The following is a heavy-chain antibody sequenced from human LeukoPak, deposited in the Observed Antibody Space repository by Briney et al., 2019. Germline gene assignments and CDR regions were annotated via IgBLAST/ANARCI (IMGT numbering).Heavy chain of an antibody. V-gene: IGHV4-34*01. D-gene: IGHD5-18*01. CDR3: ARFQRRGYSYGLNLDY. Sequence: SETLSLTCAVYGGSFSGYYWSWIRQPPGKGLEWVGETNHGGSTNYNPSLKSRDTISVDTSKNQFSLKLSSVTAADTAVYYCARFQRRGYSYGLNLDYWGQGTLVTVSS. CDR1: GGSFSGYY. J-gene: IGHJ4*02. CDR2: TNHGGST.